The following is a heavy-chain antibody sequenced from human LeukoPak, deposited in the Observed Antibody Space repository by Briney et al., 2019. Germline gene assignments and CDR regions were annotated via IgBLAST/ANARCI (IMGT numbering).Heavy chain of an antibody. D-gene: IGHD1-26*01. CDR1: GGSFSGYY. J-gene: IGHJ3*02. CDR3: ARHRATRRSSAFDI. V-gene: IGHV4-34*01. Sequence: SETLSLTCAVHGGSFSGYYWSWIRQPPGKGLEWIGEINHSGSTNYNPSLKSRVTISVDTSKNQFSLKLSSVTAADTAVYYCARHRATRRSSAFDIWGQGTMVTVSS. CDR2: INHSGST.